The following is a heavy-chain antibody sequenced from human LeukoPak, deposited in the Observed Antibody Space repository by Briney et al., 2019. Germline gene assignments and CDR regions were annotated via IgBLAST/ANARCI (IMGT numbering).Heavy chain of an antibody. Sequence: PSETLSLTCTVSGGSISSYYWSWIRQPPGKGLEWIGYIYYSGSTNYNPSLKGRVTISVDTSKNQFSLKLSSVTAADTAVYYCARGRYFDWLLLDYWGQGTLVTVSS. CDR2: IYYSGST. V-gene: IGHV4-59*01. D-gene: IGHD3-9*01. J-gene: IGHJ4*02. CDR1: GGSISSYY. CDR3: ARGRYFDWLLLDY.